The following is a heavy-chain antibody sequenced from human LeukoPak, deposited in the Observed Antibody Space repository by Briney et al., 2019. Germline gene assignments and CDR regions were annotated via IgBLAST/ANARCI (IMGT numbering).Heavy chain of an antibody. D-gene: IGHD3-22*01. J-gene: IGHJ4*02. Sequence: GGSLRLSCAASGFTFSGSAMHWVRQASGKGLEWVGRIRSKANSYATAYAASVKGRFTISRDDSKNTAYLQMNSLKTEDTAAYYCTTPYYYDSSGYYYFDYWGQGTLVTVSS. CDR3: TTPYYYDSSGYYYFDY. CDR2: IRSKANSYAT. CDR1: GFTFSGSA. V-gene: IGHV3-73*01.